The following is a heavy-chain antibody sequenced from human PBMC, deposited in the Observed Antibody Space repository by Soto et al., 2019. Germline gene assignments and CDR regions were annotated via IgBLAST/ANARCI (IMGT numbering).Heavy chain of an antibody. V-gene: IGHV4-59*08. J-gene: IGHJ5*02. CDR3: ARHFFGSPFDP. CDR2: VFYSGDT. Sequence: ASETLSLTCTVSGGSMSPYYWSWIRQSPGRGLEWIGYVFYSGDTNYNPSLQSRVTISVDTSMNHFSLRLTSVTAADTAVYYCARHFFGSPFDPWGPGILVTV. D-gene: IGHD3-10*01. CDR1: GGSMSPYY.